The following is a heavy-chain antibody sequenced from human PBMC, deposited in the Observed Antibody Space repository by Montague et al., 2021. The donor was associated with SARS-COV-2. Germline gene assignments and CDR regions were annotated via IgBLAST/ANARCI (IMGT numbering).Heavy chain of an antibody. CDR3: ARHVSGSLTHFHH. D-gene: IGHD1-26*01. Sequence: SETPSLTCTVSGGSLSSYYWSWIRQPPGKGLEWIGYIYYSGSTNYNPSLKSRVTISVDTSKNQFSLNLSSVTAAGTAVYYCARHVSGSLTHFHHWGQGSLVTVSS. CDR1: GGSLSSYY. CDR2: IYYSGST. J-gene: IGHJ1*01. V-gene: IGHV4-59*08.